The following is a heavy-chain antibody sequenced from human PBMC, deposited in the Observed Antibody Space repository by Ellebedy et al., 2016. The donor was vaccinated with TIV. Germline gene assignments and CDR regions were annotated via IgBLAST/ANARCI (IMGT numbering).Heavy chain of an antibody. CDR1: GYTFTDYG. V-gene: IGHV1-18*01. CDR3: ARDPLNRGLLESWLTPPDY. CDR2: LSGQQGDT. D-gene: IGHD3-10*01. Sequence: AASVKVSCKTSGYTFTDYGVSWARQAPGQGLEYVGWLSGQQGDTKYGHNFQGRITMTTDTSTGTAYMELRSLRSDDTAIYYCARDPLNRGLLESWLTPPDYWGQGTLITVSS. J-gene: IGHJ4*02.